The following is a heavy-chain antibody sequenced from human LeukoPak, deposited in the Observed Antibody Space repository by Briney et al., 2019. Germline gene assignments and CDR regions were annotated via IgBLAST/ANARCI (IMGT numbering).Heavy chain of an antibody. CDR2: INPSGGST. D-gene: IGHD2-21*02. J-gene: IGHJ5*02. V-gene: IGHV1-46*01. CDR1: GYTFTSYY. CDR3: ARGKHIVFVTAPNWCDP. Sequence: GASVTVSCKASGYTFTSYYMHWVRQAPGQGLEWMGIINPSGGSTSYAQKFQGRVTMTRDTSTSTVYMELSSLRSADTAVYYCARGKHIVFVTAPNWCDPWGQGTLVTVSS.